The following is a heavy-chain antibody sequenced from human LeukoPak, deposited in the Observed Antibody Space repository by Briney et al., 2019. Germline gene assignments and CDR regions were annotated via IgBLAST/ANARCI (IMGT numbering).Heavy chain of an antibody. CDR2: ISGGGETT. J-gene: IGHJ4*02. V-gene: IGHV3-23*01. CDR1: GFTFNNYA. D-gene: IGHD4-17*01. CDR3: ARDYADYVGYFFFDY. Sequence: GGSLRLSCAASGFTFNNYAMNWVRQAPGKGLEWVSSISGGGETTYYTDSAKGRFTISRDNSQNTLYLQMNSLRAEDTAVYYCARDYADYVGYFFFDYWGQGTLVTVSS.